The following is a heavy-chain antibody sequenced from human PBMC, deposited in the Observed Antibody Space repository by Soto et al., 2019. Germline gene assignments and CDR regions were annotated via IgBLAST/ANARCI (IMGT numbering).Heavy chain of an antibody. CDR3: ARDGDGRMTTNPYYYNGMDV. D-gene: IGHD4-4*01. V-gene: IGHV4-61*01. Sequence: PSETLSLTCTVSGGSVSSGSYYWSWIRQPPGKGLEWIGQIFYSGSTNYNPSLKSRVTISVDTSKNQFSLKLSSVTAADTAVYYCARDGDGRMTTNPYYYNGMDVWGPGTTVTVSS. J-gene: IGHJ6*02. CDR2: IFYSGST. CDR1: GGSVSSGSYY.